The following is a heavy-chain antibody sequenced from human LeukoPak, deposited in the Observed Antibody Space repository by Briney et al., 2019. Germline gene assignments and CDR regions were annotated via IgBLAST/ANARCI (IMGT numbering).Heavy chain of an antibody. CDR1: GGSFSGYY. Sequence: SETLSLTCAVYGGSFSGYYWSWIRQPPGKGLEWIGYIYYSGSTNYNPSLKSRVTISVDTSKNQFSLKPSSVTAADTAVYYCAGSLGGFDGLDYWGQGTLVTVSS. CDR2: IYYSGST. J-gene: IGHJ4*02. V-gene: IGHV4-59*01. CDR3: AGSLGGFDGLDY. D-gene: IGHD3-16*01.